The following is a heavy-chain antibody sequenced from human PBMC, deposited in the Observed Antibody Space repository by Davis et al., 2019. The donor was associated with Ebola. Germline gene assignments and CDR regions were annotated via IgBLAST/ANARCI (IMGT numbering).Heavy chain of an antibody. D-gene: IGHD3-3*01. Sequence: GGSLRLSCAASGFTFSNAWMSWVRQAPGKGLEWVSSISSSSSYIYYADSVKGRFTISRDNTKSTLYLQMNTLRAEDTAVYYCARGGPYDSFDYWGQGTLVTVSS. CDR1: GFTFSNAW. CDR2: ISSSSSYI. CDR3: ARGGPYDSFDY. V-gene: IGHV3-21*01. J-gene: IGHJ4*02.